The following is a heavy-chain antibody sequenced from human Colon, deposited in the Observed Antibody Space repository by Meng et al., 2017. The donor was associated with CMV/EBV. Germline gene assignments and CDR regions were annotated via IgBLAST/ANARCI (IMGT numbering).Heavy chain of an antibody. V-gene: IGHV4-4*02. J-gene: IGHJ5*02. D-gene: IGHD5-18*01. CDR3: AKIPLGYSLSPLVGLDP. CDR1: GVSISSDNW. Sequence: QVPLREWSPGLVKPSGTLSLICSVSGVSISSDNWWTWVRQPPGKGLEWIGEIYHSGTTNYNPSLKSRVTISVDKSKNQVSLNLSSVTAADTAVYFCAKIPLGYSLSPLVGLDPWGQGTLVTVSS. CDR2: IYHSGTT.